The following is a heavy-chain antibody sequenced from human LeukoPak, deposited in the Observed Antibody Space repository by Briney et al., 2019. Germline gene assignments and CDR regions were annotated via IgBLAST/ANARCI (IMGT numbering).Heavy chain of an antibody. D-gene: IGHD6-13*01. V-gene: IGHV3-48*04. Sequence: GGSLRLSCAASGFTFSTRSMNWVRQAPGKGLEWVSYISSSSDIIHYADSVKGRFTISRDNAKNSLYLQMNSLRAEDTAVYYCTTDGRVIAAAGRKNYYYGMDVWGQGTTVTVSS. CDR3: TTDGRVIAAAGRKNYYYGMDV. CDR2: ISSSSDII. CDR1: GFTFSTRS. J-gene: IGHJ6*02.